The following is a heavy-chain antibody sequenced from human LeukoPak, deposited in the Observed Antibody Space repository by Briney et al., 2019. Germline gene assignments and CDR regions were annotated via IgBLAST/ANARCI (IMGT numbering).Heavy chain of an antibody. V-gene: IGHV3-9*03. CDR1: GFTFDDYA. J-gene: IGHJ4*02. CDR3: AKDMRPSPSGLVIDY. D-gene: IGHD3-9*01. Sequence: GGSLRLSCAASGFTFDDYAMHWVRQAPGKGLEWVSGISWNSGSIVYADSVKGRFTISRDNAKNSLYLQMNSLRAEDMALYYCAKDMRPSPSGLVIDYWGQGTLVTVSS. CDR2: ISWNSGSI.